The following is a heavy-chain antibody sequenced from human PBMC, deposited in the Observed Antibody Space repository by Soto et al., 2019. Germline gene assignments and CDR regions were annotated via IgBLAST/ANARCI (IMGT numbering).Heavy chain of an antibody. CDR1: GDSVFSNSVA. CDR3: AREYCSGGSCDNWFDP. J-gene: IGHJ5*02. V-gene: IGHV6-1*01. Sequence: QVQLQQSGPGLVKPSQTLSLTCAISGDSVFSNSVAWNWIRQSPSRGLEWLGRTYYRSKWYNDYAVSVKSLITINPDTSKNQFSLQLNSVTPEDTGVYYCAREYCSGGSCDNWFDPWGQGTLVTVSS. CDR2: TYYRSKWYN. D-gene: IGHD2-15*01.